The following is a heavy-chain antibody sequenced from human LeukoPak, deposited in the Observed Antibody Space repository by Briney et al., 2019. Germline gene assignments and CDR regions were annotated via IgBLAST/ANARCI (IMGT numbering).Heavy chain of an antibody. Sequence: SETLSLTCAVSGGSISSNDWWSWVRQPPGKGLEWIGEIYHSGTSNYSPSLKSRVTISVDKSKNQFSLNLRSVTAADTAVYYCAREAVAGASFDLWGRGTLVTVSS. CDR1: GGSISSNDW. CDR2: IYHSGTS. V-gene: IGHV4-4*02. CDR3: AREAVAGASFDL. D-gene: IGHD6-19*01. J-gene: IGHJ2*01.